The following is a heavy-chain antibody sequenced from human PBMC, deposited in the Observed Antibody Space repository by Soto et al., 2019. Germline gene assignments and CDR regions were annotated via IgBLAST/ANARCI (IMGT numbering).Heavy chain of an antibody. CDR3: ARELPIAAAFDY. CDR1: GGSISSGDYY. J-gene: IGHJ4*02. D-gene: IGHD6-13*01. CDR2: LSYSGST. Sequence: SETLSLTFTFSGGSISSGDYYWSWIRQPPGKGLEWIGYLSYSGSTYYNPSLKSRVTISVDTSKNQFSLKLSSVTAADTAVYYCARELPIAAAFDYWGQGTLVTVS. V-gene: IGHV4-30-4*01.